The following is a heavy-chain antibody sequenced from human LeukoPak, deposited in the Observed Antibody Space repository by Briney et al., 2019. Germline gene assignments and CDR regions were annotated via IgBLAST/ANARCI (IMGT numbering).Heavy chain of an antibody. D-gene: IGHD2-2*01. Sequence: ASVKVSCKASGSTFTGYYMHWVRPAPGQGLEWMGWINPNSRGTNYAQKFQGRVTMTRDTSISTAYMELSRLRSDDTDVYYCARSLFVVVPAAMFVEDWFDAWGQGTLVTVSS. CDR3: ARSLFVVVPAAMFVEDWFDA. V-gene: IGHV1-2*02. CDR2: INPNSRGT. CDR1: GSTFTGYY. J-gene: IGHJ5*02.